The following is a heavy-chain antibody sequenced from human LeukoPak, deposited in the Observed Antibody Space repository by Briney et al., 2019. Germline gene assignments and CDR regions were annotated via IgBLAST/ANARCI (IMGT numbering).Heavy chain of an antibody. CDR3: ARYTELLGRHFDY. V-gene: IGHV1-2*02. J-gene: IGHJ4*02. CDR2: INPLTGST. CDR1: GYTFTDYY. D-gene: IGHD1-1*01. Sequence: ASVKVSCKASGYTFTDYYMHWVRQAPRQGLGWVGWINPLTGSTGYAQKFQGRVTMTRDTSISTTYMELTRLRSDDTAVYFCARYTELLGRHFDYWGQGTPVTVFS.